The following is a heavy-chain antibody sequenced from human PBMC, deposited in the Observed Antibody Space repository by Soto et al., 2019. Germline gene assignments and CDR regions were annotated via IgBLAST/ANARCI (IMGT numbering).Heavy chain of an antibody. J-gene: IGHJ6*03. CDR2: IWYDGSNK. V-gene: IGHV3-33*06. Sequence: GGSLRLSCAASGFTFSSYGMHWVRQAPGKGLEWVAVIWYDGSNKYYADSVKGRFTISRDNSKNTLYLQMNSLRAEDTAVYYCAKNRVVVPAAMPGLEVGYYMDVWGKGTTVTVSS. CDR3: AKNRVVVPAAMPGLEVGYYMDV. CDR1: GFTFSSYG. D-gene: IGHD2-2*01.